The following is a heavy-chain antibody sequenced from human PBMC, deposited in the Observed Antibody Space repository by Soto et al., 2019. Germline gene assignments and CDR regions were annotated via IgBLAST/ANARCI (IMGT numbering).Heavy chain of an antibody. D-gene: IGHD1-26*01. Sequence: GGSLRLSCAASGFTFSSYTMSWVRQAPGKGLEWVSDISGSGGSTYYADSVKGRFTISRDNSKNTVYMQMNRLIADDTALDYCAPNAWEPAVYYWGQGTRGTSPQ. V-gene: IGHV3-23*01. CDR2: ISGSGGST. J-gene: IGHJ4*02. CDR3: APNAWEPAVYY. CDR1: GFTFSSYT.